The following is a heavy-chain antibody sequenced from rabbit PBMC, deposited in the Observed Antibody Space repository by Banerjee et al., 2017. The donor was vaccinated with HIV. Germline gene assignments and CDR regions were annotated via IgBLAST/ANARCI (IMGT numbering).Heavy chain of an antibody. CDR2: IYPDYGST. CDR3: ARGPSYAGYAGYGYADDGYYFNL. Sequence: QEPLVGSGGGLVTLGGSLTLTCKASGIDFSSYGISWVRQALGKGPEWIACIYPDYGSTDYASWVNGRFTISLDNAQNTVFLQMTSLTAADTATYFCARGPSYAGYAGYGYADDGYYFNLWGQGTLAPS. V-gene: IGHV1S47*01. J-gene: IGHJ4*01. D-gene: IGHD6-1*01. CDR1: GIDFSSYG.